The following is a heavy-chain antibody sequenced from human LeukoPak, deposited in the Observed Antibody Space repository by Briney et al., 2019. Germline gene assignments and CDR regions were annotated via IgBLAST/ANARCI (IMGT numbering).Heavy chain of an antibody. CDR2: MSGSGGST. J-gene: IGHJ4*02. CDR1: GFTFSNYG. Sequence: GGSLRLSCAASGFTFSNYGMSWVRQAPGKGLEWVSGMSGSGGSTYYADSVEGRFTISRDNSKNTLYLQMNSLRAEDTAVYYCAKDSYYDYVWGSYRYTNQFDYWGQGTLVTVSS. V-gene: IGHV3-23*01. D-gene: IGHD3-16*02. CDR3: AKDSYYDYVWGSYRYTNQFDY.